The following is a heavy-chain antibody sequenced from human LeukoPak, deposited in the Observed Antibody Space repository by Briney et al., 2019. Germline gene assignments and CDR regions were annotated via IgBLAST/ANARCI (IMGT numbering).Heavy chain of an antibody. V-gene: IGHV1-18*01. Sequence: ASVKVSCKASGYTFSTYGISWVRQAPGQGLEWMGWISTYNGNTNYAQKLQGRVTMTTDTSTSTAYMELRSPRSDDTAVYYCARGTTADIDYWGQGTLVTVSP. CDR2: ISTYNGNT. CDR1: GYTFSTYG. CDR3: ARGTTADIDY. D-gene: IGHD5-12*01. J-gene: IGHJ4*02.